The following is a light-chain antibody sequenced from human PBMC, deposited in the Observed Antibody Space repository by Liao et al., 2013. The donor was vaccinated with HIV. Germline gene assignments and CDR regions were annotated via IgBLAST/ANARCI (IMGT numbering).Light chain of an antibody. Sequence: SYELTQPPSVSVSPGQTARITCSGDVLPKQYAHWYQQKPGQAPVLVIYRDNERPSGIPERFSGSTSGTTVTLTISGVQAEDEADYYCQSADTSVSVAIFGGGTKLDRP. CDR1: VLPKQY. V-gene: IGLV3-25*03. CDR3: QSADTSVSVAI. CDR2: RDN. J-gene: IGLJ2*01.